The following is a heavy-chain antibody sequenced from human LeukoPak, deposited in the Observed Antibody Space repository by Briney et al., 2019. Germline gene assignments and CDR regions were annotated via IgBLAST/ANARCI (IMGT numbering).Heavy chain of an antibody. CDR2: VSYKGIT. CDR1: GGSISSSTYY. D-gene: IGHD2-15*01. CDR3: ARRTGGSADDY. J-gene: IGHJ4*02. V-gene: IGHV4-39*01. Sequence: SETLSLTCTVSGGSISSSTYYWGWIRQPPGKGLEWIGSVSYKGITYYNSNPSLKSRVTISVDTSKNQFSLKLSSVTAADTAVYYCARRTGGSADDYWGQGSLVTVSS.